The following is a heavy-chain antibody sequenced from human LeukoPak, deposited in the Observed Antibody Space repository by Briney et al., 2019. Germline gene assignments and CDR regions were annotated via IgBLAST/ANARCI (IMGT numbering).Heavy chain of an antibody. CDR2: IYYSGST. CDR1: GGSISSYY. Sequence: PSETLSLTCTVSGGSISSYYWSWIRQPPGKGLEWIGYIYYSGSTNYNPSLKSRVTISVDTSKNQFSLKLSSVTAADTAVYYCARGGYYYYYYGMGVWGQGTTVTVSS. J-gene: IGHJ6*02. V-gene: IGHV4-59*01. D-gene: IGHD3-16*01. CDR3: ARGGYYYYYYGMGV.